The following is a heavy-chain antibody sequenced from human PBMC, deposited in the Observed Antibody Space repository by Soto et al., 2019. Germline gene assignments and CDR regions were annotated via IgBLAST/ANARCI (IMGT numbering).Heavy chain of an antibody. Sequence: PGESRKISCKGSGYSFTSYWISWVRQMPGKGLERMGRLESSDSYTSYSPSFQGHVTSSADKSLSTASLQWSRLKALDSAMDHWATHDHDRSGYDYWGQGTLVRVPS. CDR1: GYSFTSYW. D-gene: IGHD3-22*01. V-gene: IGHV5-10-1*01. CDR3: ATHDHDRSGYDY. J-gene: IGHJ4*02. CDR2: LESSDSYT.